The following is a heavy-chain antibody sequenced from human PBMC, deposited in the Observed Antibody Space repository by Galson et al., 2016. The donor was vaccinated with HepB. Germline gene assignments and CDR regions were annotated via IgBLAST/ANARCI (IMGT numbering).Heavy chain of an antibody. J-gene: IGHJ4*02. Sequence: SLRLSCAASGFKFNDHFMNWFRQTPGKGLEWVSFITTTSSYTEHAESVKGRFTISRDNAKNSLYLQINRLRAEDTAVYYCAASRDFGGLGDYWGQGTLVTVSS. V-gene: IGHV3-11*06. CDR1: GFKFNDHF. D-gene: IGHD4-23*01. CDR2: ITTTSSYT. CDR3: AASRDFGGLGDY.